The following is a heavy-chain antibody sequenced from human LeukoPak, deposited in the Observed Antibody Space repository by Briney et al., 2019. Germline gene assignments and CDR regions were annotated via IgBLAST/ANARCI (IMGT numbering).Heavy chain of an antibody. V-gene: IGHV1-18*01. CDR2: ISGYNGNT. Sequence: ASVKVSCKASDYTFISYDISWVRQAPGQGLEWMGWISGYNGNTNYAQNLQGRVTLTTDSTTSTAYMELRSLRYDDTAGYYCARDESGFDIWGQGTMVTVSS. CDR1: DYTFISYD. J-gene: IGHJ3*02. D-gene: IGHD1-26*01. CDR3: ARDESGFDI.